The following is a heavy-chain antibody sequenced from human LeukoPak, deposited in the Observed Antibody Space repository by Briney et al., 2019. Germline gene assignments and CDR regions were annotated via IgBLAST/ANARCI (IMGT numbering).Heavy chain of an antibody. Sequence: ASVKVSCKASGYTFTGYYMHWVRQAPGQGLEWMGWINPNSGGANYAQKFQGRVTMTRDTSISTAYMELSRLRSDDTAVYYCARGSGIAAGYYYYYGMDVWGQGTTVTVSS. J-gene: IGHJ6*02. D-gene: IGHD6-13*01. CDR2: INPNSGGA. CDR3: ARGSGIAAGYYYYYGMDV. CDR1: GYTFTGYY. V-gene: IGHV1-2*02.